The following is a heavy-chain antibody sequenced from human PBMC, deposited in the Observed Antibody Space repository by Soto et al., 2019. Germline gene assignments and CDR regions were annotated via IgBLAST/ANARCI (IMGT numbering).Heavy chain of an antibody. J-gene: IGHJ4*02. CDR3: ARDTSHCFDH. Sequence: ASVKVSCKASGYTFITYGVTWVRQAPGQGLEWMGWITPYNGKTHYAQKFQDRVTMTTDTAATTAYMELRSLTSDDSAMYFCARDTSHCFDHWGQGILVTLL. CDR1: GYTFITYG. CDR2: ITPYNGKT. D-gene: IGHD2-2*01. V-gene: IGHV1-18*01.